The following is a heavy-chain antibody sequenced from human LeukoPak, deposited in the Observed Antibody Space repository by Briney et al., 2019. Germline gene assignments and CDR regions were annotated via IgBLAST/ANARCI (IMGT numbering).Heavy chain of an antibody. J-gene: IGHJ4*02. D-gene: IGHD3-9*01. V-gene: IGHV3-23*01. CDR1: GFTFSSYG. CDR2: ISGSGGST. Sequence: GGSLRLSCAASGFTFSSYGMSWVRQAPGKGLEWVSAISGSGGSTYYADSVKGRFTASRDNSKNTLYLQMNSLRAEDTAVYYCAKQYFDWLLNFDYWGQGTLVTVSS. CDR3: AKQYFDWLLNFDY.